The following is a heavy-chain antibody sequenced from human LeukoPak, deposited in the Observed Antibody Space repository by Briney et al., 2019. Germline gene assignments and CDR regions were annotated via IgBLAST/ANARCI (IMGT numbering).Heavy chain of an antibody. CDR3: ARVVVVPAASEKGGNWLDP. D-gene: IGHD2-2*01. CDR2: INPNSGGT. CDR1: GYTFTGYY. V-gene: IGHV1-2*02. J-gene: IGHJ5*02. Sequence: ASVKVSCKASGYTFTGYYMHWVRQAPGQGLEWMGWINPNSGGTNYAQKFQGRVTMTRDTSISTAYMELSRLRSDDTAVYYCARVVVVPAASEKGGNWLDPWGQGTLVTVSS.